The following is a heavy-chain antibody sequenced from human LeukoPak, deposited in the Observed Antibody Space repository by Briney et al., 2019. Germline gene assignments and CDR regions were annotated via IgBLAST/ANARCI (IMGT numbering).Heavy chain of an antibody. Sequence: PSETLSLTCTVSGGSISSSSYYWGWIRQPPGKGLEWIGSIYYSGSTYYNPSLKSRVTIPVDTSKNQFSLKLSSVTAADTAVYYCARRSLDSSGYFDYWGQGTLVTVSS. CDR3: ARRSLDSSGYFDY. CDR1: GGSISSSSYY. V-gene: IGHV4-39*01. J-gene: IGHJ4*02. D-gene: IGHD3-22*01. CDR2: IYYSGST.